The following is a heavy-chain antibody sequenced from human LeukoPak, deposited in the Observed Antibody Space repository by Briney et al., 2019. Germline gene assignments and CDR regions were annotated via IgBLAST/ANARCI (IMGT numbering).Heavy chain of an antibody. CDR3: SGDSSGPFDY. J-gene: IGHJ4*02. V-gene: IGHV3-30-3*01. CDR2: ISYDGSNK. CDR1: GSTFSSYA. D-gene: IGHD3-22*01. Sequence: HTGGSLRLSCAASGSTFSSYAMHWVRQAPGKGLEWVAVISYDGSNKYYADSVKGRFTISRDNSKNTLYLQMNSLRAEDTAVYYCSGDSSGPFDYWGQGTLVTVSS.